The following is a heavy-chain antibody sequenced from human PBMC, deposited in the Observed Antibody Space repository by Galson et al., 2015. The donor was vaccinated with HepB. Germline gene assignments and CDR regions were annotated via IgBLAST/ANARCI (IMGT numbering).Heavy chain of an antibody. CDR3: VRDSGGGDC. CDR2: MNPNSGNT. D-gene: IGHD3-16*01. Sequence: SVKVSCKASGYTFSNSDINWVRQATGQGLEWMGWMNPNSGNTGYAQRFQGRVTMTRDISMSTAYMELSSLKSEDTAVYYCVRDSGGGDCWGQGTLVTVSS. CDR1: GYTFSNSD. J-gene: IGHJ4*02. V-gene: IGHV1-8*01.